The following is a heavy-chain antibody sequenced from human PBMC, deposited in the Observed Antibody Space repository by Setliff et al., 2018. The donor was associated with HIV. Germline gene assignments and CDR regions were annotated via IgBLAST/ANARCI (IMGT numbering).Heavy chain of an antibody. V-gene: IGHV1-2*02. D-gene: IGHD6-13*01. CDR1: GCTFTGYY. Sequence: ASVKVSCKASGCTFTGYYMHWVRQAPGQGLEWMGWINPNSGGTTYAQKFQGRFTISRDNAKNSLYLQMNSLRAEDTALYYCARGGYITLYSSSSMDVWGQGTTVTVS. CDR3: ARGGYITLYSSSSMDV. J-gene: IGHJ6*02. CDR2: INPNSGGT.